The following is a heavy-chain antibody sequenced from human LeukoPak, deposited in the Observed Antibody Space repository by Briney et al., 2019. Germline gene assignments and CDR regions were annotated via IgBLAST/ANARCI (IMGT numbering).Heavy chain of an antibody. CDR3: ATRMVRGVIIPGGDYYYGMDV. V-gene: IGHV1-69*13. J-gene: IGHJ6*04. CDR1: GGTFSSYA. D-gene: IGHD3-10*01. CDR2: IIPIFGTA. Sequence: SVKVSCKASGGTFSSYAISWVRQAPGQGLEWMGGIIPIFGTANYAQKFQDRVTITADESTSTAYMELSSLRSEDTAVYYCATRMVRGVIIPGGDYYYGMDVWGKGTTVTVSS.